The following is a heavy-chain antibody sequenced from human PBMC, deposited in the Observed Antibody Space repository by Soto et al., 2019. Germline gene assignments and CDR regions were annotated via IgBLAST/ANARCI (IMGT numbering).Heavy chain of an antibody. CDR2: IDWDDDK. V-gene: IGHV2-70*01. J-gene: IGHJ6*02. D-gene: IGHD3-3*01. CDR1: GFSLSTSGMR. Sequence: SGPTLVNPTQTLTLTCTFSGFSLSTSGMRVSWIRQPPGKALEWLALIDWDDDKYYSTSLKTRLTISKDTSKNQVVLTMTNMDPVDTATYYCARDFHYDFWSGYYAPGYYYYGMDVWGQGTTVTVSS. CDR3: ARDFHYDFWSGYYAPGYYYYGMDV.